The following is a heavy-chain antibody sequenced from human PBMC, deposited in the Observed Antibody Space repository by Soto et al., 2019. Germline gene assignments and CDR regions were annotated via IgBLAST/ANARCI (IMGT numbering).Heavy chain of an antibody. CDR2: ISSSGITI. Sequence: GGSLRLSCAASGFTFSSYQMHWVRQAPGKGLEWVSYISSSGITIYYAESVKGRFTISRDNAKNSLYLHMNSLRADDTAVYYCARDGYFYYGMDVWGQGTTVTVSS. CDR1: GFTFSSYQ. V-gene: IGHV3-48*03. CDR3: ARDGYFYYGMDV. D-gene: IGHD2-21*01. J-gene: IGHJ6*02.